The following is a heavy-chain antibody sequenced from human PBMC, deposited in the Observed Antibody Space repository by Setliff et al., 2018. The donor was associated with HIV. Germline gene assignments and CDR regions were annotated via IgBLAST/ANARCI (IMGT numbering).Heavy chain of an antibody. V-gene: IGHV4-39*01. CDR2: IYYTGRT. D-gene: IGHD1-26*01. CDR1: GGSISSYDYN. J-gene: IGHJ5*02. Sequence: SETLSLTCTVSGGSISSYDYNWGWIRQPPGKGLEWIANIYYTGRTYYNPSLKSRVTISVDTSKNQFSLKATSLTAADTAVYYCARYRRGAEWFDPWGQGTLVTVSS. CDR3: ARYRRGAEWFDP.